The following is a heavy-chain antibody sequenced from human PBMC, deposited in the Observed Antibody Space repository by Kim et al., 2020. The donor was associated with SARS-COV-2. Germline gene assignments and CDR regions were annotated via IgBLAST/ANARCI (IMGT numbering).Heavy chain of an antibody. CDR3: ARVSSGSSSWYWFDP. CDR2: ISSTTSYT. D-gene: IGHD6-13*01. CDR1: GFTFSDYY. Sequence: GGSLRLSCAASGFTFSDYYMSWIRQAPGKGLEWVSYISSTTSYTKYADSVKGRFTITRDNAKNSLYLQMNSLRAEDTAVYYCARVSSGSSSWYWFDPWGPGTLVTFSS. J-gene: IGHJ5*02. V-gene: IGHV3-11*05.